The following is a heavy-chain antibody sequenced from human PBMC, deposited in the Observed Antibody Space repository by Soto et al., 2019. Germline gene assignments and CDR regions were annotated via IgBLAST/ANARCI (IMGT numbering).Heavy chain of an antibody. Sequence: GGSLRLSCAASGFTFSSYAMSWVRQAPGKGLEWVSAISGSGGSTYYADSVKGRFTISRDNSKNTLYLQMNSLRAEDTAVYYCAKGQRHQDPIYSNYFDYWGQGTLVTVSS. CDR3: AKGQRHQDPIYSNYFDY. V-gene: IGHV3-23*01. CDR2: ISGSGGST. CDR1: GFTFSSYA. D-gene: IGHD4-4*01. J-gene: IGHJ4*02.